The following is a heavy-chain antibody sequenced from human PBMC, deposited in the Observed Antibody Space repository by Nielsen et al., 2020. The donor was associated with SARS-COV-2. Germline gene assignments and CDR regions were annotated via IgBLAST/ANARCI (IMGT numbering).Heavy chain of an antibody. J-gene: IGHJ6*03. CDR1: GDSVSSSSAA. V-gene: IGHV6-1*01. CDR3: ARARGAYGDYYYYYYTDV. Sequence: LRLSCAISGDSVSSSSAAWNWIRQSPSRGLEWLGRTYYRSKWYNDYAVSVKSRITINPDTSKNQFSLHLNSVTPEDTAAYYCARARGAYGDYYYYYYTDVWGKGTTVTVSS. D-gene: IGHD4-17*01. CDR2: TYYRSKWYN.